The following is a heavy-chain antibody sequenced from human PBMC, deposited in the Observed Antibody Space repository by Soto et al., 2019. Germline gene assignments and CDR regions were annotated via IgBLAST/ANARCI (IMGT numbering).Heavy chain of an antibody. V-gene: IGHV1-69*01. CDR3: ARGVQTVYDFWSGYLYYLDY. D-gene: IGHD3-3*01. Sequence: QVQLVQSGAEVKKPGSSVKVSCKASGGTFSSYAISWVRQAPGQGLEWMGGIIPILGTANYAQKFQGRVTIAADESTSTDYRELRSLRSEDTAVYYCARGVQTVYDFWSGYLYYLDYWGQGTLVTVSS. J-gene: IGHJ4*02. CDR2: IIPILGTA. CDR1: GGTFSSYA.